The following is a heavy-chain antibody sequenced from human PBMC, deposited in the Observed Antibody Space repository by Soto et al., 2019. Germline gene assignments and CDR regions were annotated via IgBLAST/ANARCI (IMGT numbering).Heavy chain of an antibody. CDR3: VKQAHGLDGVAFDY. V-gene: IGHV1-18*01. CDR2: ISAYNGET. D-gene: IGHD2-15*01. Sequence: QVQLVQSGPEGKKPGASAKVSCKASGYTFSYYGISWMRQVPGQGLEWMGWISAYNGETKYAQKFQGGVSMTTDTSTNTAYMELGSLRYDDTAVYYCVKQAHGLDGVAFDYWGQATQVTVAS. J-gene: IGHJ4*02. CDR1: GYTFSYYG.